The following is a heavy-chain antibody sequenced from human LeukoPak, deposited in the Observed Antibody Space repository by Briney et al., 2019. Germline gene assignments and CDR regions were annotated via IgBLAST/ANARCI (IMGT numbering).Heavy chain of an antibody. D-gene: IGHD6-13*01. J-gene: IGHJ4*02. CDR2: IKQDGSEI. Sequence: PGGSLRLSCAASGFTFKNYWMSWVRQTPGKGLEWVANIKQDGSEINYVDSVKGRFTNSRDNAKNSLYLQMNSLRAEDTAVYYCARDYEQLGTWDYGDWGQGTLVTVSS. CDR1: GFTFKNYW. CDR3: ARDYEQLGTWDYGD. V-gene: IGHV3-7*05.